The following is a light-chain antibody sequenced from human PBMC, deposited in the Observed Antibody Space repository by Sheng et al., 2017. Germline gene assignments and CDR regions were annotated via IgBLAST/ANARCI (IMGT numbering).Light chain of an antibody. CDR2: RNT. V-gene: IGLV1-47*01. Sequence: QSVLTQPPSASGTPGQRVTISCSGTSSNIGSNYVFWYQQLPGTAPKLLIYRNTERPSGVPDRFSASKSGTSASLAISGLRSEDEADYYCAAWDDSLVFGGGTKLTVL. CDR3: AAWDDSLV. CDR1: SSNIGSNY. J-gene: IGLJ2*01.